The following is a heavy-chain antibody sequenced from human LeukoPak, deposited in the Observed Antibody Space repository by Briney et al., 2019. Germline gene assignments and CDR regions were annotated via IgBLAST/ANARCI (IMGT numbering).Heavy chain of an antibody. CDR1: GFTFSSNA. V-gene: IGHV3-23*01. CDR2: ISGSGVST. J-gene: IGHJ4*02. Sequence: QPGASLRLSCAASGFTFSSNAMSWVRQAPGKGLEWVSGISGSGVSTYYADSVKGRFTISRDNSKNTLYLQMSSLRAEDTAVYYCAKDRANFGYWGQGTLVTVSS. CDR3: AKDRANFGY.